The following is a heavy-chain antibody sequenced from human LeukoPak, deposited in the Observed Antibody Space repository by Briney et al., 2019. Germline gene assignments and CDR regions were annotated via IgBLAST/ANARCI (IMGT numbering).Heavy chain of an antibody. D-gene: IGHD3-3*02. CDR1: GYTFTSYY. CDR2: INPSGGST. Sequence: GASVKVSCKASGYTFTSYYMHWVRQAPGQGREWMGIINPSGGSTSYAQQFQGRVTMTRDTSTSTVYMELSSLRSEDTAVYYCARAAGGSIARYYFDYWGQGTLVTVSS. CDR3: ARAAGGSIARYYFDY. J-gene: IGHJ4*02. V-gene: IGHV1-46*01.